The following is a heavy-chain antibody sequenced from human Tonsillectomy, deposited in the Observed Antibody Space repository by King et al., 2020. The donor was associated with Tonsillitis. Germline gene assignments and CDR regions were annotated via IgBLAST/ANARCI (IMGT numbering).Heavy chain of an antibody. CDR1: GFTVSSNY. CDR2: IYSGGST. V-gene: IGHV3-66*01. J-gene: IGHJ4*02. CDR3: ASEADPQNGKPASNY. D-gene: IGHD2-8*01. Sequence: VQLVESGGGLVQPGGSLRLSCAASGFTVSSNYMSWVRQAPGKGLEWVSVIYSGGSTYYADSVKGRFTISRDNSKNTLYLQMNSLRAEDTAVYYCASEADPQNGKPASNYWGQGTLVTVSS.